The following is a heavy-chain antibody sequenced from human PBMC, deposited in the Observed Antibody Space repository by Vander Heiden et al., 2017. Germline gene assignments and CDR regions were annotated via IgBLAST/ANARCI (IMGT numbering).Heavy chain of an antibody. Sequence: QVQLQQSGPGLVKPSQTLSLTCGISGDSVSRNSAAWNWSRQSPSRGLEWLGRTYYRSNWHHDYAISVRSRITINPDTSKNQLSLHLNSVTPEDTAIYYCASGLAAGFDYWGQGTLVTVSS. CDR3: ASGLAAGFDY. CDR1: GDSVSRNSAA. D-gene: IGHD6-13*01. V-gene: IGHV6-1*01. J-gene: IGHJ4*02. CDR2: TYYRSNWHH.